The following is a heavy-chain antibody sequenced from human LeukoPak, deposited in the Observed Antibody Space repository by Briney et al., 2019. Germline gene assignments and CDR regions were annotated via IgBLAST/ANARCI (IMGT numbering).Heavy chain of an antibody. CDR2: INHSGST. CDR1: GGSFSGYY. CDR3: ARGDAVRGVIPFDY. V-gene: IGHV4-34*01. J-gene: IGHJ4*02. Sequence: SETLSLTCAVYGGSFSGYYWSWIRQPPGKGLEWIGEINHSGSTNYNPSLKSRVTISVDTSKNQFSLKLSSVTAADTAVYYCARGDAVRGVIPFDYWGQGTLVTVS. D-gene: IGHD3-10*01.